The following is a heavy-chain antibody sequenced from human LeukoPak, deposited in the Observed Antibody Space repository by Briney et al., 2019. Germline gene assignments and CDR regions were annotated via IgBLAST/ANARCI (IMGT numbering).Heavy chain of an antibody. CDR1: GFSMSSSGYY. CDR2: IYYSGYT. V-gene: IGHV4-39*07. J-gene: IGHJ5*02. D-gene: IGHD3-10*01. Sequence: NASETLSLTCTVSGFSMSSSGYYWGWIRQPPGKGLEWIGSIYYSGYTYYNPSLKSRVTISIDTSKNQFSLKLSSVTAADTAVYYCARDSHYYGSGSYLWFDPWGQGTLVTVSS. CDR3: ARDSHYYGSGSYLWFDP.